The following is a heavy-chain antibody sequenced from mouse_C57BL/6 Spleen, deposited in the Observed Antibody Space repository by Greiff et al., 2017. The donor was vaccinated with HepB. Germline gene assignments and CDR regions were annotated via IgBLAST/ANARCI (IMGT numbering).Heavy chain of an antibody. CDR1: GYTFTGYW. D-gene: IGHD1-1*01. V-gene: IGHV1-9*01. J-gene: IGHJ2*01. CDR2: ILPGSGST. Sequence: VQLQQSGAELMKPGASVKLSCKATGYTFTGYWIEWVKQRPGHGLEWIGEILPGSGSTNYNEKFKGKATFTADTSSNTAYMQLSSLTTEDSAIYYCAKRRHDYGSSSPFDYWGQGTTLTVSS. CDR3: AKRRHDYGSSSPFDY.